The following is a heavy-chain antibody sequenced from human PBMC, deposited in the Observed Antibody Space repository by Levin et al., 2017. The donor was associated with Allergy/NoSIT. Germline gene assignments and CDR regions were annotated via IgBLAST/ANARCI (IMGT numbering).Heavy chain of an antibody. Sequence: SETLSLTCIVSYGSVSSGDYYWSWIRQPPGKGLEWIGYIYPSGSTSYNPSLKSRIAIPVDTSKNQFSLKLSSVTAADTAVYYCARDVRAKLGTRYWYFDLWGRGTLVTVSS. CDR2: IYPSGST. D-gene: IGHD7-27*01. CDR3: ARDVRAKLGTRYWYFDL. V-gene: IGHV4-30-4*01. CDR1: YGSVSSGDYY. J-gene: IGHJ2*01.